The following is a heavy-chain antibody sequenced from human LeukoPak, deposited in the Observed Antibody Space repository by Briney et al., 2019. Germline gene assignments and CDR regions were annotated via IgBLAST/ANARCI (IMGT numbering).Heavy chain of an antibody. CDR1: GFTFSSYS. CDR3: AAGYSYGYAQDY. CDR2: ISSSSSYI. J-gene: IGHJ4*02. V-gene: IGHV3-21*01. Sequence: GGSLRLSCAASGFTFSSYSMNWVRQAPGKGLEWVSSISSSSSYIYYADSVKGRFTISRDDAKNSLYLQMNTLRAEDTAVYYCAAGYSYGYAQDYWGQGTLVTVSS. D-gene: IGHD5-18*01.